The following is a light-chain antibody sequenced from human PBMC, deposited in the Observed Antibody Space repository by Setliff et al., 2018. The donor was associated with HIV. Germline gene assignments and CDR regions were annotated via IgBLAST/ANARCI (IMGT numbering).Light chain of an antibody. CDR1: SSDVGSYNL. CDR2: EVN. Sequence: LTQPASVSGSPGQSITISCTGTSSDVGSYNLVSWYQHHPGKAPKFMIFEVNKRPSGVSNRFSGSKSGNTASLTISGLQAEDEADYYCCSYAGGSTFVFGSGTKVTVL. J-gene: IGLJ1*01. CDR3: CSYAGGSTFV. V-gene: IGLV2-23*02.